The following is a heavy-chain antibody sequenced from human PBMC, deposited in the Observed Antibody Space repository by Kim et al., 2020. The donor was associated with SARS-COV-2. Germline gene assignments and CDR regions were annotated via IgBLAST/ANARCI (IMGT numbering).Heavy chain of an antibody. J-gene: IGHJ5*02. Sequence: DGSEKSYVDSVKGRFTISRDNARKTLFLQMDRLGAEDTALYYCARGRGLDTWGQGTLVTVSS. D-gene: IGHD3-10*01. CDR3: ARGRGLDT. CDR2: DGSEK. V-gene: IGHV3-7*04.